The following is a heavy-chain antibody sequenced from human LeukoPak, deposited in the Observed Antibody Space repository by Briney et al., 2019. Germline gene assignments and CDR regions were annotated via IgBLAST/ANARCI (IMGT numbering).Heavy chain of an antibody. CDR3: AREQFSHTSNFFDD. Sequence: PGGSLRLSCAASGFMSDDYAMHWVRQVPGRGLEWVSLISGDAVSSFYADSVRGRFTISRDNNNNSLSLQMHSLTSEDTAFYYCAREQFSHTSNFFDDWGQGILVTVSS. CDR1: GFMSDDYA. J-gene: IGHJ4*02. CDR2: ISGDAVSS. V-gene: IGHV3-43*02. D-gene: IGHD5-24*01.